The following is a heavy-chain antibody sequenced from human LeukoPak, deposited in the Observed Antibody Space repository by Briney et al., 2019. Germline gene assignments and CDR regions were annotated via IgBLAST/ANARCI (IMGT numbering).Heavy chain of an antibody. D-gene: IGHD3-22*01. Sequence: SETLSLTCAVYGGSFSGYYWSWIRQPPGKGLEWIGEINHSGSTNYNPSFKSRVTISVDTSKNQFSLKLSSVTAADTAVYYCARAAVITYWYFDLWGRGTLVTVSS. CDR2: INHSGST. V-gene: IGHV4-34*01. CDR1: GGSFSGYY. CDR3: ARAAVITYWYFDL. J-gene: IGHJ2*01.